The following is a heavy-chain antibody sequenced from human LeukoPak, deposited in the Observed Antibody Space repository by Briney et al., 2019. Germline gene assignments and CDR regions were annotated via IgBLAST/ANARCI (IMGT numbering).Heavy chain of an antibody. Sequence: SETLSLTCTVSGGSVSSGSYYWGWIRQPPGKGLEWIGYIYYSGSTNYNPSLKSRVTISVDTSKNQFSLKLSSVTAADTAVYYCASGGSGSYYKDYWGQGTLVTVSS. D-gene: IGHD3-10*01. CDR3: ASGGSGSYYKDY. CDR2: IYYSGST. V-gene: IGHV4-61*01. CDR1: GGSVSSGSYY. J-gene: IGHJ4*02.